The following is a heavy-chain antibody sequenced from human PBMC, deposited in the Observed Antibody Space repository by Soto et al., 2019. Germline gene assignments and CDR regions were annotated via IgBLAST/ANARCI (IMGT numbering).Heavy chain of an antibody. Sequence: ETLSLTCNVSGGSISNYYWTWVRQSPEKGLEWIGYMYYNGNINYDPSLKSRVTISIDTSKNQFSLTLKSVTAADTAVYYCASGGNWFDPWGQGVLVTVS. CDR3: ASGGNWFDP. J-gene: IGHJ5*02. D-gene: IGHD3-16*01. CDR1: GGSISNYY. V-gene: IGHV4-59*01. CDR2: MYYNGNI.